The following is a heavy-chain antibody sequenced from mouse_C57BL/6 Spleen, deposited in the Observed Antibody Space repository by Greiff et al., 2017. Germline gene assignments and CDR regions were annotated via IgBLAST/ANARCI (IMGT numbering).Heavy chain of an antibody. CDR3: ARVGYGGYGSSPYYYAMDY. V-gene: IGHV1-18*01. CDR2: INPNNGGT. J-gene: IGHJ4*01. CDR1: GYTFTDYN. Sequence: EVQLQQSGPELVKPGASVKIPCKASGYTFTDYNMDWVKQSHGKSLEWIGDINPNNGGTIYNQKFKGKATLTVDKSSSTAYMELRSLTSEDTAVYYCARVGYGGYGSSPYYYAMDYWGQGTSVTVSS. D-gene: IGHD1-1*01.